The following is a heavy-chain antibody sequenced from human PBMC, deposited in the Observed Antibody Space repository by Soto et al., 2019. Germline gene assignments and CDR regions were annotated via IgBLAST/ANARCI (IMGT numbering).Heavy chain of an antibody. CDR1: GFTFSSYG. J-gene: IGHJ6*02. CDR2: IWYDGSNK. CDR3: GITASYYYGMDV. Sequence: PGGSLRLSGAASGFTFSSYGLHWVRQAPGKGLEWVAVIWYDGSNKYYADSAKGRFTISRDNSKNTLYLQMNSLRAEDTAVYYCGITASYYYGMDVWGHGTTVTVSS. D-gene: IGHD6-25*01. V-gene: IGHV3-33*01.